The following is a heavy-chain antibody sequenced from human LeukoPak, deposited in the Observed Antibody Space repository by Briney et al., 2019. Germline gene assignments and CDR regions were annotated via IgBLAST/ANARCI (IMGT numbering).Heavy chain of an antibody. J-gene: IGHJ4*02. V-gene: IGHV3-30*03. Sequence: QSGRSLRLSCAASGFTFSSYGMHWVRQAPGKGLEWVAVISYDGSNKYYADSVKGRFTISRDNSKNTLYLQMNSLRAEDTAVYYCARDLRYYDSSGYSENGGLDYWGQGTLVTVSS. CDR3: ARDLRYYDSSGYSENGGLDY. CDR2: ISYDGSNK. D-gene: IGHD3-22*01. CDR1: GFTFSSYG.